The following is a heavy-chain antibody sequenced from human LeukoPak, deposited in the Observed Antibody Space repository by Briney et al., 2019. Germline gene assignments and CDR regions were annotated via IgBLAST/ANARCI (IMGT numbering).Heavy chain of an antibody. V-gene: IGHV4-34*01. CDR3: AREGDSGYCSGGSCNDDAFDI. D-gene: IGHD2-15*01. CDR1: GGSFSGYY. CDR2: INHSGST. Sequence: SETLSLTCAVYGGSFSGYYWSWIRQPPGKGLEWIGEINHSGSTNYNPSLKSRVTLSVGSSKNQFSLKLSSVTAADTAVYYCAREGDSGYCSGGSCNDDAFDIWGQGTMVAVSS. J-gene: IGHJ3*02.